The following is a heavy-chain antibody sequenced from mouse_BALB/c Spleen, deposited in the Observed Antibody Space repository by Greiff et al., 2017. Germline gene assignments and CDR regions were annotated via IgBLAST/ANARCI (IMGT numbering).Heavy chain of an antibody. V-gene: IGHV1S81*02. CDR3: ARHYYGSSPYAMDY. J-gene: IGHJ4*01. D-gene: IGHD1-1*01. Sequence: QVQLQQPGAELVKPGASVKLSCKASGYTFTSYWMHWVKQRPGQGLEWIGEINPSNGRTNYNEKFKSKATLTVDKSSSTAYMQLSSLTSEDSAVYYCARHYYGSSPYAMDYWGQGTSVTVSS. CDR1: GYTFTSYW. CDR2: INPSNGRT.